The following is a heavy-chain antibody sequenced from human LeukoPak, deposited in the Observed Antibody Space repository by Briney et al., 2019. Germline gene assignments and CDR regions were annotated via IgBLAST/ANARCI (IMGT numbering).Heavy chain of an antibody. CDR1: GFTVSSNS. CDR2: IKQDGSEK. J-gene: IGHJ4*02. Sequence: GGSLRLSCTVSGFTVSSNSMSWVRQAPGKGLEWVANIKQDGSEKYYVDSVKGRFTISRDNAKNSLYLQMNSLRAEDTAVYYCARDDYWGQGTLVTVSS. V-gene: IGHV3-7*01. CDR3: ARDDY.